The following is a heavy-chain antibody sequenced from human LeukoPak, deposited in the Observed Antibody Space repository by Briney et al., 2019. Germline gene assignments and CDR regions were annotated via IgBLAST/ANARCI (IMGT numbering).Heavy chain of an antibody. CDR3: ARALGSPLDY. D-gene: IGHD1-26*01. CDR1: GXTFSTSW. CDR2: INSDGSIT. V-gene: IGHV3-74*01. Sequence: PGGSLRLSCAASGXTFSTSWMHWVRQAPGKGLVWVSRINSDGSITTYADSVKGRFTISRDNAKNTLYLQMNSLRAEDTAVYYCARALGSPLDYWGQGTLVTVSS. J-gene: IGHJ4*02.